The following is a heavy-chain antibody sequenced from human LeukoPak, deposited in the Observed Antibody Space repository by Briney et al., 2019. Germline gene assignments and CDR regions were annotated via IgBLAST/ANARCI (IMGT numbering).Heavy chain of an antibody. CDR1: GFTFSSYA. J-gene: IGHJ4*02. D-gene: IGHD2-21*01. V-gene: IGHV3-30-3*01. Sequence: GRSLRLSCAASGFTFSSYAMHWVRQAPGKGLEWVAVISYDGSNKYYADSVKGRFTISRDNSKNTLYLQMNSLRTEDTALYYCATEIAKGGPQDYWGQGTLVTVSS. CDR2: ISYDGSNK. CDR3: ATEIAKGGPQDY.